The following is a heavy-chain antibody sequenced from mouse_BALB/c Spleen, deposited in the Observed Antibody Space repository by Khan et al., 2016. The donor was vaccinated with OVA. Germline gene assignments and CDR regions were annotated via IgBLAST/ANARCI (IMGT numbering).Heavy chain of an antibody. Sequence: QVQLKESGAELARPGASVKLSCKSSGYTFTSYWMQWVKQRPGQGLEWIGAIYPGDGDTRYTQKYKGKATLTADKSSNTAYMQLSSQAAEDCAVYYCACYRYDYFDYWGQGTSLTVSS. CDR3: ACYRYDYFDY. D-gene: IGHD2-14*01. J-gene: IGHJ2*02. CDR1: GYTFTSYW. V-gene: IGHV1-87*01. CDR2: IYPGDGDT.